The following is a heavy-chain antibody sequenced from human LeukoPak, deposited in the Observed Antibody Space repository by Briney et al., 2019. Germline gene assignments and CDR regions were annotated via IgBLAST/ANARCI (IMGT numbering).Heavy chain of an antibody. CDR2: IHIYRGNT. V-gene: IGHV1-18*01. CDR3: ARDVGIADSFDP. Sequence: GASVKVSCKASGYSSSNYGISWVRQAPGQGLEWMGWIHIYRGNTNYAQKFQGRVTMTTDTSTSTVYMEVRGLRSDDTAMYYCARDVGIADSFDPWGQGTLVTVSS. J-gene: IGHJ5*02. CDR1: GYSSSNYG. D-gene: IGHD1-14*01.